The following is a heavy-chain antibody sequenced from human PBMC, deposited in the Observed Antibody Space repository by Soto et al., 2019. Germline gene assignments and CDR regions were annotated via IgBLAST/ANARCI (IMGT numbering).Heavy chain of an antibody. Sequence: ETLSLTCALYGGSFSGYYWSWIRQPPGKGLEWIGEINHSGSTNYNPSLKSRVTISVDTSKNQFSLKLSSVTAADTAVYYCARGPSGTGAFDIWGQGTMVTVSS. D-gene: IGHD1-26*01. CDR3: ARGPSGTGAFDI. J-gene: IGHJ3*02. CDR2: INHSGST. V-gene: IGHV4-34*01. CDR1: GGSFSGYY.